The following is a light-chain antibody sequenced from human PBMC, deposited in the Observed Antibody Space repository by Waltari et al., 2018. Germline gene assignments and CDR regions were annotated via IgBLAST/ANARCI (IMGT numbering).Light chain of an antibody. J-gene: IGLJ3*02. CDR1: SSDVGGYNL. V-gene: IGLV2-23*02. CDR2: GVT. CDR3: YSYAGSANGV. Sequence: QSALTQPASVSGSPGQSITISCTGTSSDVGGYNLVSWYQQHPDKAPKLVIYGVTKRPSGVSDRFPGSKSGNTASLTISGLQAEDEADYYCYSYAGSANGVFGGGTTLTVL.